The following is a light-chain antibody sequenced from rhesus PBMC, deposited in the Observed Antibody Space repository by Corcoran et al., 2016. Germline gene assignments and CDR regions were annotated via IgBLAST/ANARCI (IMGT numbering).Light chain of an antibody. V-gene: IGKV1-25*01. Sequence: DIQMTQSPSSLSASVGDRVTITCRASQGITDDLAWYQQQPGEAPNLRIYGASTLQSGIPSRFSGSGSGTDLTLTISSLQSEDFATYYCQHYHGTPYSFGQGTKVEIK. CDR1: QGITDD. J-gene: IGKJ2*01. CDR3: QHYHGTPYS. CDR2: GAS.